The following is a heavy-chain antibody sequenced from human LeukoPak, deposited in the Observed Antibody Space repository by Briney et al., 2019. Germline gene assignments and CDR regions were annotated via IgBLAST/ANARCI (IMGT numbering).Heavy chain of an antibody. V-gene: IGHV3-74*01. J-gene: IGHJ5*02. CDR3: ARDSAGSRFDP. D-gene: IGHD6-19*01. Sequence: GGSLRLSCAASGFTFSSYWMHWVRHAPGKGLGWVSRINSDGSSTSYADSVKGRFTISRDNAKNTLYLQMSSLRAEDTAVYYCARDSAGSRFDPWGQGTLVTVSS. CDR2: INSDGSST. CDR1: GFTFSSYW.